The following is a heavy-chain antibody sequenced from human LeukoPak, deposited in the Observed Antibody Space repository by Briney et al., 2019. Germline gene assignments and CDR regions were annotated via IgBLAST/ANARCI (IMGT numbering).Heavy chain of an antibody. CDR2: IKSKTDGGTT. Sequence: GGSLRLSCAASGFTFSNAWMSWVRQAPGKGLEWVGRIKSKTDGGTTDYAAPVKGRFAISRDDSKNTLYLQMNSLRAEDTAVYYCARDRGHAFDIWGQGTMVTVSS. D-gene: IGHD3-10*01. V-gene: IGHV3-15*01. J-gene: IGHJ3*02. CDR3: ARDRGHAFDI. CDR1: GFTFSNAW.